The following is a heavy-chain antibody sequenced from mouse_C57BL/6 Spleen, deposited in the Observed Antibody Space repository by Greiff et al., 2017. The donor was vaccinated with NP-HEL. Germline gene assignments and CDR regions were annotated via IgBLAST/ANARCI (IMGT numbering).Heavy chain of an antibody. CDR2: IYPGSGST. CDR3: ARSYSNSYYFDD. V-gene: IGHV1-55*01. J-gene: IGHJ2*01. CDR1: GYTFTSYW. D-gene: IGHD2-5*01. Sequence: KQSGAELVKPGASVKMSCKASGYTFTSYWITWVKQRPGQGLEWIGDIYPGSGSTNYNEKFKSKATLTVDTSSSTAYMQLSSLTSEDSAVYYCARSYSNSYYFDDWGQGTTLTVSS.